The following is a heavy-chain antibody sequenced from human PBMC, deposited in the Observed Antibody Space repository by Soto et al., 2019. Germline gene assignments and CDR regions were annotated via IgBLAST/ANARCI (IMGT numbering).Heavy chain of an antibody. CDR3: ARHDYGDPEMDY. J-gene: IGHJ4*02. CDR2: IYYSGST. CDR1: GGSISSYY. Sequence: SETLSLTCTVSGGSISSYYWSWIRQPPGKGLEWIGYIYYSGSTNYNPSLKSRVTISVDTSKNQFSLKLSSVTAADTAAYYCARHDYGDPEMDYWGQGTLVTVS. D-gene: IGHD4-17*01. V-gene: IGHV4-59*08.